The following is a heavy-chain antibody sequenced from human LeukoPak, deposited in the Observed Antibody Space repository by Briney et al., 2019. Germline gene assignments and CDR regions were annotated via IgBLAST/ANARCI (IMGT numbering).Heavy chain of an antibody. CDR2: IYSGGST. D-gene: IGHD4-23*01. CDR1: GFTVSSNY. CDR3: ARVVVVTPRRRTYYYSYYCMDV. J-gene: IGHJ6*03. V-gene: IGHV3-66*02. Sequence: PGGSLRLSCAASGFTVSSNYMSWVRQAPGKGLEWVSVIYSGGSTYYADSVKGRFTISRDNSKNTPYLQMNSLRAEDTAVYYCARVVVVTPRRRTYYYSYYCMDVWGKGTTVTVSS.